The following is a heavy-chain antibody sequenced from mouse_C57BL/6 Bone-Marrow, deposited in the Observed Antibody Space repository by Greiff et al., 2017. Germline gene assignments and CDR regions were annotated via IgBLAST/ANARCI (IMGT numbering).Heavy chain of an antibody. Sequence: VQLQQSGAELVRPGASVKLSCTASGFNIKDYYMHWVKQRPEQGLEWIGWLDPENGDTEYASQFQGKATITADTSSNTAYLQPSSLTSEDTAVYYCATRDGSCFAYWGQGTPVTVSA. CDR3: ATRDGSCFAY. J-gene: IGHJ3*01. CDR2: LDPENGDT. V-gene: IGHV14-4*01. D-gene: IGHD3-3*01. CDR1: GFNIKDYY.